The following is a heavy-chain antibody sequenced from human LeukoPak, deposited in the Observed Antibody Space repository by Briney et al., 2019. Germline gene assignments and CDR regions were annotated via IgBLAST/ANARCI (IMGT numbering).Heavy chain of an antibody. CDR1: GFTFSSYG. Sequence: PGGSLRLSCAASGFTFSSYGMSWVRQAPGKGLEWVSAISGSGGSTYYADSVKGRFTISRDNSKNTLYLQMNSLRAEDTAVYYCARQYSSGWYEYYYYYYYMDVWGKGTTVTISS. D-gene: IGHD6-19*01. J-gene: IGHJ6*03. CDR3: ARQYSSGWYEYYYYYYYMDV. CDR2: ISGSGGST. V-gene: IGHV3-23*01.